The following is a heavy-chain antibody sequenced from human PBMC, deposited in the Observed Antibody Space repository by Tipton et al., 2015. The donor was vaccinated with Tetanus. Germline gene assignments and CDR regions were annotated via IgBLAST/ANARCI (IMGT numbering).Heavy chain of an antibody. V-gene: IGHV4-30-4*01. D-gene: IGHD2-21*01. CDR3: ARVGDCGGDRCDVSSYYFDY. CDR1: GGSISSGDFY. J-gene: IGHJ4*02. Sequence: TLSLTCSVSGGSISSGDFYWSWIRQPPGKGLEWIGYVPNSGTTYYNPSLKSRLSISVDTSKNQFSMELNSVTAADTAVYYCARVGDCGGDRCDVSSYYFDYWGQGTLVTVSS. CDR2: VPNSGTT.